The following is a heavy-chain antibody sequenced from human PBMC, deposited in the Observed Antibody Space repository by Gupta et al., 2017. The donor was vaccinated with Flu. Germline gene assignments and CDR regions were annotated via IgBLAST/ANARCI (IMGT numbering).Heavy chain of an antibody. D-gene: IGHD4-11*01. J-gene: IGHJ2*01. CDR2: ISRSGET. CDR3: VRQDSNSSDWHLDL. V-gene: IGHV4-34*01. CDR1: GGSFSSYY. Sequence: QEHLNQWGAGLLKPSETLSLTCAVYGGSFSSYYWAWVRQSPGKGLEWIGDISRSGETTQNPSLESRVTISIDTSKNQFSLELISVTAADTAMYYCVRQDSNSSDWHLDLWGRGTLVIVSS.